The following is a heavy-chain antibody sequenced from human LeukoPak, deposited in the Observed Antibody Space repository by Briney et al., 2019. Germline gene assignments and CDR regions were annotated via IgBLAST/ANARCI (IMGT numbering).Heavy chain of an antibody. J-gene: IGHJ4*02. D-gene: IGHD6-13*01. Sequence: GGSLRLSCAASGFNFTSYWMTWVRQAPGKGLEWVANIKQDGSEKYYVVSVKGRFTISRDNAKDSLYLQMNSLRAEDTAVYYCARDGGRSSSWYADYWGQGTLVTVSS. CDR2: IKQDGSEK. V-gene: IGHV3-7*05. CDR3: ARDGGRSSSWYADY. CDR1: GFNFTSYW.